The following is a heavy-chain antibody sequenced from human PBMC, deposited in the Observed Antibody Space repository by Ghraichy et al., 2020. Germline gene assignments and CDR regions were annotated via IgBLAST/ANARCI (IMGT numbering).Heavy chain of an antibody. CDR1: GSTLSGYT. Sequence: GGSLRLSCVGSGSTLSGYTMNWVRQAPGKGLDWVSSISGSSNYIDYADSVKGRFTISRDNAKNSLYLQMNSLRTEDTALYYCAKDNSRRVTTYGMDVWGQGTTVTVSS. D-gene: IGHD4-17*01. J-gene: IGHJ6*02. CDR3: AKDNSRRVTTYGMDV. CDR2: ISGSSNYI. V-gene: IGHV3-21*04.